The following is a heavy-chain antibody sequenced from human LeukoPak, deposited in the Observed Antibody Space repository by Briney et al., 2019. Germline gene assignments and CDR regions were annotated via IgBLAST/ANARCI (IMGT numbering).Heavy chain of an antibody. CDR3: ASLHSRYCSSTSCCSC. Sequence: GGSLRLSCAASGFTFSSYVMHWVRQAPGKGLEWVAFIRYDGSNKYYADSVKGRFTISRDNSKNTLYLQMNSLRAEDTAVYYFASLHSRYCSSTSCCSCWGQGALVTVSS. J-gene: IGHJ4*02. D-gene: IGHD2-2*01. V-gene: IGHV3-30*02. CDR1: GFTFSSYV. CDR2: IRYDGSNK.